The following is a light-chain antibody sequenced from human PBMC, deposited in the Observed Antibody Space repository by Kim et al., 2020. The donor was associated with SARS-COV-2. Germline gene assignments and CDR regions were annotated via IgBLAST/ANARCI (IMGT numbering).Light chain of an antibody. Sequence: SYELTQPPSVSVSPGQTASITCSGDKLGDKHACWYQQKPGQYPVLVIYQDNKRPSGIPERFSGFNSGNTATLTISGTQAMDEDDYYCQAWDTSTTYVFGT. CDR2: QDN. CDR1: KLGDKH. J-gene: IGLJ1*01. V-gene: IGLV3-1*01. CDR3: QAWDTSTTYV.